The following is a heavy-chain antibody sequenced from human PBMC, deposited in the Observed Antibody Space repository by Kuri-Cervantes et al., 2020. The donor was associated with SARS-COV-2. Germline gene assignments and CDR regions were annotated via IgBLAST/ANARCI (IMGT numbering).Heavy chain of an antibody. CDR1: GGSISSSSYY. V-gene: IGHV4-39*01. CDR3: ARAPQYSSRFDY. J-gene: IGHJ4*02. Sequence: GSLRLSCTVSGGSISSSSYYWGWIRQPPGKGLEWIGSIYYSGSTYYNPSLKGRVTISVDTSKNQFSLKLSSVTAADTAVYYCARAPQYSSRFDYWGQGTLVTVSS. D-gene: IGHD6-13*01. CDR2: IYYSGST.